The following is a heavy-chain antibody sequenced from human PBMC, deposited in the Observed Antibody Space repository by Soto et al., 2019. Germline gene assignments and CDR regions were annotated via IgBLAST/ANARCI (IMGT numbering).Heavy chain of an antibody. CDR2: IIPVFGTT. V-gene: IGHV1-69*01. CDR1: GDTFRTYA. CDR3: ALGVMSVAGLIF. J-gene: IGHJ4*02. D-gene: IGHD6-19*01. Sequence: QVQMVQSGAEVKKPGYSVKVSCKASGDTFRTYAINWVRQAPGQGLEWMGGIIPVFGTTDYAQKFQGRVTIVADESTTTAYMDLRRLSSEDTAVYYCALGVMSVAGLIFWGQRTLVTFAS.